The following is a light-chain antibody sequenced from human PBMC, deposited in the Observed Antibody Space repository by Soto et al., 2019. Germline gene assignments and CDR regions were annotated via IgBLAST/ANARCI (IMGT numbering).Light chain of an antibody. V-gene: IGLV2-14*01. J-gene: IGLJ2*01. CDR2: EVS. Sequence: QSALTQPASVSGSPGQSITISCTGTSSDIGSYNFVSWYQQHPRKAPKLMIYEVSSRPSGVSNRFSGSASGNTASLTISGLQAEDEAHYYCSAYTSSNTLIFGGGTKLTVL. CDR3: SAYTSSNTLI. CDR1: SSDIGSYNF.